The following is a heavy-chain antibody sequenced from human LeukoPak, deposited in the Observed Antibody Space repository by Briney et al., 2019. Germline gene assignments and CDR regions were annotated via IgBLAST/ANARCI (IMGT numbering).Heavy chain of an antibody. V-gene: IGHV3-30*18. D-gene: IGHD3-22*01. J-gene: IGHJ4*02. CDR1: GFTFSSYG. CDR3: AKVSTGYYDSSGYYYPGNDFDY. Sequence: GGSLRLSCAASGFTFSSYGMHWVRQAPGKGLEWLAFISYDGSNKYYADSVKGRFTISRDNSKNTLYLQMNSLRAEDTAVYYCAKVSTGYYDSSGYYYPGNDFDYWGQGTLVTVSS. CDR2: ISYDGSNK.